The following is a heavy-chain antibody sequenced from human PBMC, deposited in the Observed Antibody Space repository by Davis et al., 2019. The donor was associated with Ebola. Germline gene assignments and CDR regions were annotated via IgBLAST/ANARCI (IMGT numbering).Heavy chain of an antibody. Sequence: GESLKISCAASGFTFSSYAMSWVRQAPGKGLEWVSAISGSGGSTYYADSVKGRFTISRDNAKNSLYLQMNSLRAEDTAVYYCAKDWDSGWYYFDYWGQGTLVTVSS. CDR1: GFTFSSYA. D-gene: IGHD6-19*01. J-gene: IGHJ4*02. CDR3: AKDWDSGWYYFDY. CDR2: ISGSGGST. V-gene: IGHV3-23*01.